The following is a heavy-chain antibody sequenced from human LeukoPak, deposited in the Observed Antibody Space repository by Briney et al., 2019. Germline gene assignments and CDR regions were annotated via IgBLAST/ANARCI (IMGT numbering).Heavy chain of an antibody. CDR1: GFTFSSYA. Sequence: PGGSLRLSCAASGFTFSSYAMHWVRQAPGKGLEWVAVISYDGSNKYYADSVKGRFTISRDNSKNTLYLQMNSLRAEDTAVYYCAKGVQYSSSFYYYYGMDVWGQGTTVTVSS. D-gene: IGHD6-13*01. J-gene: IGHJ6*02. CDR3: AKGVQYSSSFYYYYGMDV. V-gene: IGHV3-30-3*01. CDR2: ISYDGSNK.